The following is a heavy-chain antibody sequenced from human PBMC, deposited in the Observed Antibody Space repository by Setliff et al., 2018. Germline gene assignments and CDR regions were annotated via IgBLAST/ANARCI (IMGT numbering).Heavy chain of an antibody. Sequence: ASVKVSCKASGYAFFGYFMNWVRQAPGRGPEWMGSINPKSGVTRYVQKFQGRVTMTRDTSISTAYMELSRLRSDDTAVSSCARSRLYGGWFDPWGQGTLVTVSS. CDR2: INPKSGVT. D-gene: IGHD4-17*01. CDR3: ARSRLYGGWFDP. V-gene: IGHV1-2*02. J-gene: IGHJ5*02. CDR1: GYAFFGYF.